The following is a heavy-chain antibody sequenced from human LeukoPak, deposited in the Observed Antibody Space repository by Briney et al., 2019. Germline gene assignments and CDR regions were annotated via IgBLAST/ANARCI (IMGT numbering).Heavy chain of an antibody. J-gene: IGHJ5*02. D-gene: IGHD2-2*01. CDR1: GGTFSSYA. V-gene: IGHV1-69*04. CDR2: IIPILGIA. CDR3: ASEGNIVVVPAAPNWFDP. Sequence: ASVKVSCKASGGTFSSYAISWVRQAPGQGLEWMGRIIPILGIASYAQKFQGRVTITADKSTSTAYMELSSLRSEDTAVYYCASEGNIVVVPAAPNWFDPWGQGTLVTVSS.